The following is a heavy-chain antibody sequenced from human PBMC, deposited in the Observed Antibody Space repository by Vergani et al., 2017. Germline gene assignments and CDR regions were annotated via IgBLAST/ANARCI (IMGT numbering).Heavy chain of an antibody. J-gene: IGHJ4*02. CDR3: ARHTTYTDS. CDR2: IYPADSDT. CDR1: EYSFGNYW. V-gene: IGHV5-51*01. D-gene: IGHD1-1*01. Sequence: EVELVQSGPEMRKPGESLKISCKGSEYSFGNYWIGWVRQMPGKGLEWMGIIYPADSDTRYSPSFQGQVTISADKSISTAFLQWDSLKASDTAFYYCARHTTYTDSWGQGTLVTVSS.